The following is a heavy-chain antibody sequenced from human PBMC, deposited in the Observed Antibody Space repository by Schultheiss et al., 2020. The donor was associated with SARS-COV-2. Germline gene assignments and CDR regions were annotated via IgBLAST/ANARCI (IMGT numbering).Heavy chain of an antibody. D-gene: IGHD1-26*01. CDR2: IYWNDDK. J-gene: IGHJ3*02. V-gene: IGHV2-5*08. CDR1: GFSLSTSGMC. CDR3: ALIVGATREHDAFDI. Sequence: SGPTLVKPTETLTLTCTFSGFSLSTSGMCVSWIRQPPGKALEWLALIYWNDDKRYSPSLKSRLTITKDTSKNQVVLTMTNMDPVDTATYYCALIVGATREHDAFDIWGQGTMVTVSS.